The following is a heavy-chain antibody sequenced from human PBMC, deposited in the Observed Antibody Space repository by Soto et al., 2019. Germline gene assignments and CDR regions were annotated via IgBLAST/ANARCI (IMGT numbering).Heavy chain of an antibody. CDR1: GGSISSGDYK. CDR2: IYYTGST. V-gene: IGHV4-30-4*01. D-gene: IGHD5-18*01. J-gene: IGHJ4*02. Sequence: PSETLSLTCTVSGGSISSGDYKWSWIRQPPGKGLEWIGYIYYTGSTYYNPSLKSRVTISVDTSKNQFSLKLNSVTAADTAVYYCAREKYIYGSFDYWGQGTLVTVSS. CDR3: AREKYIYGSFDY.